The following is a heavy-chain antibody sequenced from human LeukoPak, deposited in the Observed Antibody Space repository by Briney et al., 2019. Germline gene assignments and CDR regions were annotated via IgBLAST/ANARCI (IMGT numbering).Heavy chain of an antibody. CDR2: LSDSAVSS. CDR1: GFTFSTFA. V-gene: IGHV3-23*01. J-gene: IGHJ4*02. CDR3: AKAPDSSGFPSYFDS. Sequence: GGSLRLSCAVSGFTFSTFAMNWVRQAPGKVLEWVSSLSDSAVSSYYADSVKGRFTISRDNSKNTLYLQMNSLRAEDTATYYCAKAPDSSGFPSYFDSWGQGTLVAVSS. D-gene: IGHD3-22*01.